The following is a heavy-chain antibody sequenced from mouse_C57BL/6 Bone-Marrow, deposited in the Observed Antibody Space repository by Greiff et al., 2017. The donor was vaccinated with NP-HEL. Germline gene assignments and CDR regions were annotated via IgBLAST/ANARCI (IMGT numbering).Heavy chain of an antibody. CDR2: IYPRSGNT. Sequence: QVQLQQSGAELARPGASVKLSCKASGYTFTSYGISWVKQRPGQGLEWIGEIYPRSGNTYYNEKFKGKATLTADKSSSTAYIELRSLTSEDSAVYFYARSRPYDFEDFDYWGQGTTLTVSS. D-gene: IGHD2-4*01. V-gene: IGHV1-81*01. CDR1: GYTFTSYG. CDR3: ARSRPYDFEDFDY. J-gene: IGHJ2*01.